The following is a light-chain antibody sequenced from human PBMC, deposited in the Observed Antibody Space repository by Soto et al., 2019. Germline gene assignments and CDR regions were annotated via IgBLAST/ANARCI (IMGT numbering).Light chain of an antibody. CDR1: QSVSSSY. J-gene: IGKJ5*01. Sequence: VLKRAPGSLCVSLGGRPILTSRAIQSVSSSYLAWYQQKPGQAPRLLIYSASTRAGGIPDRFSGSGSGTDFTLTISRLQHADFAAYYCHQYGSSPSITVGQGTRLEIK. V-gene: IGKV3-20*01. CDR2: SAS. CDR3: HQYGSSPSIT.